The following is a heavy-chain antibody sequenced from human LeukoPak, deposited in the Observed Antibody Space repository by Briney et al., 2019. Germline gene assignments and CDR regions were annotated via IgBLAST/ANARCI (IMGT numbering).Heavy chain of an antibody. V-gene: IGHV1-3*01. D-gene: IGHD3-22*01. Sequence: GASVKVSCKASGYTFTSYAMHWVRQAPGQRLEWMGWINAGNGNTKYSQKFQDRVTITRDTSASTAYMELSSLKSEDTAVYYCARDSHYYESSGYNQGDLDYWGQGTLVTVSS. CDR3: ARDSHYYESSGYNQGDLDY. CDR1: GYTFTSYA. J-gene: IGHJ4*02. CDR2: INAGNGNT.